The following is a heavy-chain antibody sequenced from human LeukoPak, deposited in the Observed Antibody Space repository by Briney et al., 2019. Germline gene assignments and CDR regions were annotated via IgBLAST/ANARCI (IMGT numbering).Heavy chain of an antibody. CDR1: GFTVGSNY. CDR3: AGRTRLVRGVHYMDV. V-gene: IGHV3-53*01. Sequence: GGSLTLSCAASGFTVGSNYMSWVRQAAGKELDWVSVIYSCGGTYYAESVKGRFTVSRGNSKHTLYLLMNSLRAEDTAVYYCAGRTRLVRGVHYMDVWGKGTTVTVSS. D-gene: IGHD3-10*01. J-gene: IGHJ6*03. CDR2: IYSCGGT.